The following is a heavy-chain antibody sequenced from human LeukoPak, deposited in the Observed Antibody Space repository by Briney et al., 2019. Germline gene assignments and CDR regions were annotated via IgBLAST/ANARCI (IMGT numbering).Heavy chain of an antibody. V-gene: IGHV3-23*01. CDR2: ISGSGGST. D-gene: IGHD2-8*01. CDR1: GFTFSTYA. CDR3: AKCGTKAWFDY. J-gene: IGHJ4*02. Sequence: GGSLRLSCAASGFTFSTYAMGWVRQAPGKGLEWVSAISGSGGSTYYADSVKGRFTISRDNSKNTLYLQMNSLRAEDTAVYYCAKCGTKAWFDYWGQGTLVTVSS.